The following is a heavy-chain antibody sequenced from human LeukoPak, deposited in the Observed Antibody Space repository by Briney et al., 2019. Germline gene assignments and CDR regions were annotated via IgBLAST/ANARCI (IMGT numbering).Heavy chain of an antibody. Sequence: PSETLSLTCTVSGGSISSSSYYWGWIRQPPGKGLEWIGSIYYSGSTYYNPSLKSRVTISVDTSKNQFSLKLSSVTAADTAVYYCARTGAKGQRRMGNWFDPWGQGTLVTVSS. J-gene: IGHJ5*02. D-gene: IGHD1-26*01. CDR1: GGSISSSSYY. V-gene: IGHV4-39*07. CDR2: IYYSGST. CDR3: ARTGAKGQRRMGNWFDP.